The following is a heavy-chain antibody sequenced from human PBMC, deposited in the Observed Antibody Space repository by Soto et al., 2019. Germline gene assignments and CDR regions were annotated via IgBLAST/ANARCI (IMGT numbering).Heavy chain of an antibody. V-gene: IGHV3-30*04. CDR2: ISYDGTNK. Sequence: GGSLRLSCVGSGFTLSSYAIYWVRQAPGKGLEWVALISYDGTNKHYADSVKGRFSISRDNSKKTVSLQMNSLTTEDTALYDCARARGYCSGGSRYSPGTATHYARDAWGQGTTVTVS. CDR3: ARARGYCSGGSRYSPGTATHYARDA. J-gene: IGHJ6*02. D-gene: IGHD2-15*01. CDR1: GFTLSSYA.